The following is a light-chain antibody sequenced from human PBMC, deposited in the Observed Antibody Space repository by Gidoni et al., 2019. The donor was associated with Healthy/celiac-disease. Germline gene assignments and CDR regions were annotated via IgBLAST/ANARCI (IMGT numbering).Light chain of an antibody. CDR2: WAS. V-gene: IGKV4-1*01. J-gene: IGKJ2*02. CDR3: QQYYSTKST. CDR1: QSVLYSSNNKNY. Sequence: DIVMTQSQDSLAVSLGERATINCKSSQSVLYSSNNKNYLAWYQQKPGQPPKLLIYWASTRESGVPDRFSGSGSGTDFTLTISSLQAEDVAVYYCQQYYSTKSTFGQGTKLEIK.